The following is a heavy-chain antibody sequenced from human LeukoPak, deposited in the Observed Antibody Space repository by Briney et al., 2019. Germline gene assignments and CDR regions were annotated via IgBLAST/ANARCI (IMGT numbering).Heavy chain of an antibody. V-gene: IGHV1-8*01. CDR3: ASSSGGTVTNESPYYYYYGMDV. D-gene: IGHD4-11*01. CDR1: GYTFTSYD. Sequence: ASVKVSCKASGYTFTSYDINWVRQATGQGLEWMGWMNPNSGNTGYAQKFQGRVTMTRNTSISTAYMELSSLRSEDTAVYYCASSSGGTVTNESPYYYYYGMDVWGQGTTVTVSS. CDR2: MNPNSGNT. J-gene: IGHJ6*02.